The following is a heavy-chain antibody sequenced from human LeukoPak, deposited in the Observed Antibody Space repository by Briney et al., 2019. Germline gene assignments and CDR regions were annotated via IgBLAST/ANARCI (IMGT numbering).Heavy chain of an antibody. D-gene: IGHD1-1*01. CDR1: GFTFSSYA. V-gene: IGHV3-23*01. J-gene: IGHJ6*02. Sequence: GGSLRLSCAASGFTFSSYAMSWVRQAPGKGLEWVSAISGSGGSTYYADSVKGRFTISRDNSKNTLYLQMNSLRAEDTAVYYCAKLSGKPDDSSYYGMDVWGQGTTVTVSS. CDR3: AKLSGKPDDSSYYGMDV. CDR2: ISGSGGST.